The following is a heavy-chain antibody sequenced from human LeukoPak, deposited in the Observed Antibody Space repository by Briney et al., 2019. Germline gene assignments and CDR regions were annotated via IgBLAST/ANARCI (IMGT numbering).Heavy chain of an antibody. D-gene: IGHD4-17*01. Sequence: GGSLRLSCAASGFTFSSYAMSWVRQAPGKGLEWVSAISGSGGSTYYADPVKGRFTISRDNAKNSLYLQMNSLRAEDTAVYYCASLDYGDYPPGFDIWGQGTMVTVSS. CDR1: GFTFSSYA. CDR2: ISGSGGST. J-gene: IGHJ3*02. V-gene: IGHV3-23*01. CDR3: ASLDYGDYPPGFDI.